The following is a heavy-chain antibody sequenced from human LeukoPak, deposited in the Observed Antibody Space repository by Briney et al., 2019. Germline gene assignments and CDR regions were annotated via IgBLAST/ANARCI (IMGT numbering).Heavy chain of an antibody. CDR2: ISGSGANT. D-gene: IGHD6-19*01. CDR3: AKHYSGWPTYYFYY. V-gene: IGHV3-23*01. J-gene: IGHJ4*02. Sequence: PGGSLRLSCAASGFTFNSYAMSWVRQAPGKGLELVSGISGSGANTYYADSVKGRFTISRDNSKNTLYLQMNSLRAEDTAVYYCAKHYSGWPTYYFYYWGQGTLVPVSS. CDR1: GFTFNSYA.